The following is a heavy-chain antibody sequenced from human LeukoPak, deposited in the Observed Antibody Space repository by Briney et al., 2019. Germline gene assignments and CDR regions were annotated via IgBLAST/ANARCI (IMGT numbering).Heavy chain of an antibody. V-gene: IGHV1-2*02. Sequence: EASVKVSCKASGYTFTGYYMHWVRQAPGQGLEWMGWINPNSGGTNYAQKFQGRVTMTGDTSISTAYMELSRLRSDDTAVYYCARALTYYYGSGSYEYWGQGTLVTVSS. D-gene: IGHD3-10*01. CDR2: INPNSGGT. CDR3: ARALTYYYGSGSYEY. CDR1: GYTFTGYY. J-gene: IGHJ4*02.